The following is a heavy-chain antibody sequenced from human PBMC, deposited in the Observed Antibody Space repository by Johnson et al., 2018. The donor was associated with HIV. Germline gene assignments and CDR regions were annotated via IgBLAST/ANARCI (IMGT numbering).Heavy chain of an antibody. CDR1: GFTFDNYA. Sequence: LVKPGGSLRLSCAASGFTFDNYAMHWVRQAPGKGLEWVSAIGSAGDTYYSGSVKGRFTISRENAKNSLYLQMNSLRAEDTAVYYCASSTIVVIRPYDAFDIWGQGTMVTVSS. CDR3: ASSTIVVIRPYDAFDI. CDR2: IGSAGDT. J-gene: IGHJ3*02. D-gene: IGHD3-22*01. V-gene: IGHV3-13*01.